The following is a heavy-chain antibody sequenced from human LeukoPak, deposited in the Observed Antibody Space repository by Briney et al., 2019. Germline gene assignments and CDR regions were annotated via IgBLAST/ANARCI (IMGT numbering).Heavy chain of an antibody. CDR1: GFTFSSYG. Sequence: GGSLRLSCAASGFTFSSYGMHWVRQALGKGLEWVAFIRYDGSNKYYADSVKGRFTISRDNSKNTLYLQMNSLRAEDTAVYYCAKDHVWFGELGSYYYGMDVWGQGTTVTVSS. CDR3: AKDHVWFGELGSYYYGMDV. CDR2: IRYDGSNK. J-gene: IGHJ6*02. D-gene: IGHD3-10*01. V-gene: IGHV3-30*02.